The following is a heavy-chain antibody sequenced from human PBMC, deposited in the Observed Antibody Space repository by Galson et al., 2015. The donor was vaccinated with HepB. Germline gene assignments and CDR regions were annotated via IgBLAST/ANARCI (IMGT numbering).Heavy chain of an antibody. Sequence: SLRLSCAASGLTVSSNYMSWVRQAPGKGLEWVSLVYSGDSSSYTDSVKGRFTISRDTSTNTLYLQMNSLRPEDTAVYYCARLTILAFDIWGQGTMVTVPS. D-gene: IGHD3-3*01. CDR1: GLTVSSNY. CDR2: VYSGDSS. V-gene: IGHV3-66*04. J-gene: IGHJ3*02. CDR3: ARLTILAFDI.